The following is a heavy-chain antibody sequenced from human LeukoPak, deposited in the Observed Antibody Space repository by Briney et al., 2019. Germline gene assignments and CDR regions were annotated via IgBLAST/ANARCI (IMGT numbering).Heavy chain of an antibody. V-gene: IGHV4-34*01. CDR3: ARVTAVTDY. J-gene: IGHJ4*02. D-gene: IGHD6-19*01. CDR1: GGSFSGYY. Sequence: SETLSLTCAVHGGSFSGYYWSWIRQPPGKGLEWIGEINHSGSTNYNPSLKSRVTISVETSKNQLSLKLSSAPAADTAVYYCARVTAVTDYWGQGTLVTVSS. CDR2: INHSGST.